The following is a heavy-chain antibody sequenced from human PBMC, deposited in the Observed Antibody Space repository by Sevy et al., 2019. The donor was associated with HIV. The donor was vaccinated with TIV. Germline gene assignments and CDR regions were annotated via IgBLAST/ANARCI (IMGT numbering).Heavy chain of an antibody. CDR3: ARVMRRILWWSLDS. D-gene: IGHD2-21*01. CDR1: GFTFSDYY. V-gene: IGHV3-72*01. Sequence: GGSLRLSCAASGFTFSDYYMHWVRQAPGKGLEWIGRIGNKANSYTTESAASVKGRFNISRDDSKNSLYLQMHSLKTDDTAVYYCARVMRRILWWSLDSWGQGTLVTVSS. J-gene: IGHJ4*02. CDR2: IGNKANSYTT.